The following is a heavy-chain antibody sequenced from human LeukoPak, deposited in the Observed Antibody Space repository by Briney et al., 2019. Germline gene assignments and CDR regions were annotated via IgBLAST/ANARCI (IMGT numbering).Heavy chain of an antibody. CDR1: GYTFTSYD. CDR2: MNPNSGNT. CDR3: ARGSAGITMVRGVIITKGWFDP. D-gene: IGHD3-10*01. J-gene: IGHJ5*02. Sequence: ASVKVSCKASGYTFTSYDINWVRQATGQGLEWMGWMNPNSGNTGYAQKFQGRVTITRNTSISTAYMELSSLRSEDMAVYYCARGSAGITMVRGVIITKGWFDPWGQETLVTVSS. V-gene: IGHV1-8*03.